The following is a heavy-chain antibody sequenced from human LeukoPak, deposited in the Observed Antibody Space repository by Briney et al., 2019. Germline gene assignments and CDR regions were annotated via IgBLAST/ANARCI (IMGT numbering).Heavy chain of an antibody. Sequence: PGGSLRLSCAASGFTFSNAWMNRVRQAPGKGLEWVGRIKSKTDGGTTDYAAPVKGRLTISRGDSKNTLYLQMNSLRAEDTAVYYCAKARPLDSSSWSHGDYWGQGTLVTVSS. D-gene: IGHD6-13*01. CDR3: AKARPLDSSSWSHGDY. CDR1: GFTFSNAW. CDR2: IKSKTDGGTT. J-gene: IGHJ4*02. V-gene: IGHV3-15*07.